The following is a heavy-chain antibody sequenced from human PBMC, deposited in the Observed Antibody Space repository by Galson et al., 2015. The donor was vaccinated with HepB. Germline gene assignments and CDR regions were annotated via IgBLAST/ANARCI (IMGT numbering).Heavy chain of an antibody. J-gene: IGHJ4*02. CDR2: ISGSSSST. V-gene: IGHV3-23*01. CDR1: GFTFSDYA. CDR3: AKNPYVLSVVYFDY. Sequence: SLRLSCAASGFTFSDYAMSWVRQAPGRGLEWVSTISGSSSSTNYAHSVKGRFTISRDNSNNTLYLQVSSLRVEDTAIYFCAKNPYVLSVVYFDYWGQGALVTVSS. D-gene: IGHD2-15*01.